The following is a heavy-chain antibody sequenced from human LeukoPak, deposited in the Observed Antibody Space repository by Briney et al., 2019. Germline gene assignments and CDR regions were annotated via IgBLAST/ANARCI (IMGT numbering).Heavy chain of an antibody. CDR3: AREDSSGYYDY. CDR2: ISYDGSNK. J-gene: IGHJ4*02. Sequence: PGRSLRLSCAASGFTFSSYAMHWVRQAPGKGLEWVAVISYDGSNKYYADSVKGRLTISRDNSKNTLYLQTNSLRAEDTAVYYCAREDSSGYYDYWGQGTLVTVSS. CDR1: GFTFSSYA. V-gene: IGHV3-30*01. D-gene: IGHD3-22*01.